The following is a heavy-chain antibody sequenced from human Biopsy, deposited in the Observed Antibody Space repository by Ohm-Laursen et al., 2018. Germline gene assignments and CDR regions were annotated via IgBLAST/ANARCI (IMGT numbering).Heavy chain of an antibody. CDR3: ATSRSGRALGDS. CDR1: ENPFSTHY. D-gene: IGHD6-19*01. J-gene: IGHJ4*02. CDR2: INPGGGGT. Sequence: GASVKVSCKLAENPFSTHYIHWVRQAPGQGLEWVGVINPGGGGTNYTQKFQDRVTVTRDTSTSAVYMELTDLLSEDTAVYYCATSRSGRALGDSWGQGTLVTVSS. V-gene: IGHV1-46*01.